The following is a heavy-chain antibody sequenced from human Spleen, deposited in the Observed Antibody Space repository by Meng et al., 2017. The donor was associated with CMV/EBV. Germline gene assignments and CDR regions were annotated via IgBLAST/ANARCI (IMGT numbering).Heavy chain of an antibody. Sequence: GSLRLSCTVSGGSISTKTYYWGWIRQPPGKGLEWIGTAYYSGSTYYNPSLKSRVAISVGTSQNQLSLSLHSVTAADTALYYCAAILKDWLSQRGSHIDFWGQGALVTVSS. D-gene: IGHD3/OR15-3a*01. V-gene: IGHV4-39*07. CDR2: AYYSGST. CDR3: AAILKDWLSQRGSHIDF. J-gene: IGHJ4*02. CDR1: GGSISTKTYY.